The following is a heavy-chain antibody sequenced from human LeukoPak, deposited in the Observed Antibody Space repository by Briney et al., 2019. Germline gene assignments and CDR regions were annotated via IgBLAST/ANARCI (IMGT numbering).Heavy chain of an antibody. CDR3: ARSRQWEHIDY. CDR1: GGSISSSSYY. CDR2: IYYSGSP. Sequence: SEPLSLTCTVSGGSISSSSYYWGWIRQPPGKGLEWIAIIYYSGSPYYNPSLRSRVTISVDTSKNHFSLKLTSVTAADTAVYYCARSRQWEHIDYWGQGTLVTVSS. V-gene: IGHV4-39*02. J-gene: IGHJ4*02. D-gene: IGHD1-26*01.